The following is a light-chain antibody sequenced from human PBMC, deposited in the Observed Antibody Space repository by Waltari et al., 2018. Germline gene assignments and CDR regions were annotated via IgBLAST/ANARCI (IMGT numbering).Light chain of an antibody. CDR3: QQYYSRRT. J-gene: IGKJ1*01. CDR1: QSLLYNSNDKNY. CDR2: WAS. Sequence: ITQSPDCLSVAISDCFNIHWKCSQSLLYNSNDKNYLAWYQQKPGQPPKLLFYWASTRHSGVPDRFSGSGSATDFTLTISSLQAEDVAVYYCQQYYSRRTFGQGTRVEIK. V-gene: IGKV4-1*01.